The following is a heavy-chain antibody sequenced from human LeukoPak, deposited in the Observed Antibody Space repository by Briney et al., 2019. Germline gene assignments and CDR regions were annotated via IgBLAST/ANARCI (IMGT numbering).Heavy chain of an antibody. CDR2: INHSGST. CDR1: GGSLSGYY. D-gene: IGHD1-14*01. CDR3: ARGLTDPGYYYYMDV. V-gene: IGHV4-34*01. J-gene: IGHJ6*03. Sequence: SETLSLTCAVYGGSLSGYYWSWIRQPPGKGLEWIGEINHSGSTNYNPSLKSRVTISVDTSKNQFSLKLSSVTAADTAVYYCARGLTDPGYYYYMDVWGKGTTVTVSS.